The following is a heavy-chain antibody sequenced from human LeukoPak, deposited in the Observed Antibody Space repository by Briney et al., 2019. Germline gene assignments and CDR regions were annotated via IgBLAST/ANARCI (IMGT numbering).Heavy chain of an antibody. V-gene: IGHV4-4*02. D-gene: IGHD1-1*01. J-gene: IGHJ4*02. CDR1: GDSISGSRW. CDR2: IYHSGIT. Sequence: PSETLSLTCAVSGDSISGSRWWSWVRQPPGKGLEWIGEIYHSGITNYNPSLKSRVTISVDKSKNQFSLKLSSVTAADTAIYYCATRLPFYLDFWGQGTLVTVSS. CDR3: ATRLPFYLDF.